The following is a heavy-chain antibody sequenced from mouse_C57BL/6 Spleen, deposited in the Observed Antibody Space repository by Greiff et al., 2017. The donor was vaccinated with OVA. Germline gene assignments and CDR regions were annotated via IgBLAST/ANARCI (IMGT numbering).Heavy chain of an antibody. V-gene: IGHV5-6*01. CDR1: GFTFSSYG. J-gene: IGHJ4*01. Sequence: EVMLVESGGDLVKPGGSLKLSCAASGFTFSSYGMSWVRQTPDKRLEWVATISSGGSYTYYPDSVKGRFTISRDNAKNTLYLQMSSLKSEDTAMYYCASGGKGYAMDYWGQGTSVTVSS. D-gene: IGHD2-1*01. CDR2: ISSGGSYT. CDR3: ASGGKGYAMDY.